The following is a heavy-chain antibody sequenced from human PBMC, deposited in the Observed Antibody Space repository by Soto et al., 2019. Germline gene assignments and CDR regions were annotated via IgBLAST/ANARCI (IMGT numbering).Heavy chain of an antibody. J-gene: IGHJ6*02. CDR1: GGTFSSYA. CDR3: ASPYSRSFYYYVLDV. V-gene: IGHV1-69*13. CDR2: IIPIFGTA. D-gene: IGHD6-6*01. Sequence: SVKVSCKASGGTFSSYAISWVRQAPGQGLEWMGGIIPIFGTANYAQKFQGRVTITADESTSTACMELSSLRSEDTAVYYCASPYSRSFYYYVLDVWAQGTTVTVSS.